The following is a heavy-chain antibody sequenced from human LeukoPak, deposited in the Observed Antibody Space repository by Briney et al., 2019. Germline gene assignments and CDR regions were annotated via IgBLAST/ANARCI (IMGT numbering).Heavy chain of an antibody. Sequence: PGGSLRLSCAASGFTVRSNYMSWVRQAPGKGLEWASVIYSGGSTYYADSVKGRFTISRDNSKNTLYLQMNSLRAEDTAVYYCARGTPSGYWGQGTLVTVSS. D-gene: IGHD6-19*01. CDR2: IYSGGST. CDR3: ARGTPSGY. CDR1: GFTVRSNY. J-gene: IGHJ4*02. V-gene: IGHV3-53*01.